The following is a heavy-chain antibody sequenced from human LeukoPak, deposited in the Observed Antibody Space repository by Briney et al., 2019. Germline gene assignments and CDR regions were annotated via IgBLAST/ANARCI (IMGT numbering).Heavy chain of an antibody. D-gene: IGHD6-13*01. CDR3: ARDPPPLGIAAAGTPKRTFDY. Sequence: ASVKVSCEASGYTFTNYYMHWVRQTPGQGLEWMAIMNPGGGSTSYAQKLQGRATMTRDTSADTSTTTVYMELNSLRSEDTAVYYCARDPPPLGIAAAGTPKRTFDYWGQGTLVTVSS. CDR1: GYTFTNYY. CDR2: MNPGGGST. J-gene: IGHJ4*02. V-gene: IGHV1-46*01.